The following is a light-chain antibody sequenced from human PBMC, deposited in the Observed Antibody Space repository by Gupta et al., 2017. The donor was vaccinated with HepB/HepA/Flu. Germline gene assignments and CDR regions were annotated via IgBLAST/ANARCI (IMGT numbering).Light chain of an antibody. V-gene: IGKV3-20*01. J-gene: IGKJ4*01. CDR3: QQFGNSPLT. Sequence: EIVLTQSPGTLSLSPGERATLSCRASQSVGSNYLAWYQQKPGQAPRLLTYGASSRATGIPDRFSGSGSGTDFTLTISRLEPEDFAVYYCQQFGNSPLTFGGGTKVEIK. CDR2: GAS. CDR1: QSVGSNY.